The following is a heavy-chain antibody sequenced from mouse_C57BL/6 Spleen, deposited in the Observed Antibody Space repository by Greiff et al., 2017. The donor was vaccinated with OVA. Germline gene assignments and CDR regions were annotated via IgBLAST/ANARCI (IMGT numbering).Heavy chain of an antibody. D-gene: IGHD1-1*01. V-gene: IGHV1-74*01. CDR3: ATFITTVVADFDY. CDR2: IHPSDSDT. Sequence: QVQLKQPGAELVKPGASVKVSCKASGYTFTSYWMHWVKQRPGQGLEWIGRIHPSDSDTNYNQKFKGKATLTVDKSSSTAYMQLSSLTSEDSAVYYCATFITTVVADFDYWGQGTTLTVSS. J-gene: IGHJ2*01. CDR1: GYTFTSYW.